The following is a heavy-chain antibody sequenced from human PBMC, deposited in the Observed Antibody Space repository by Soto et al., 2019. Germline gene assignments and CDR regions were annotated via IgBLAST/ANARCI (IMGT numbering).Heavy chain of an antibody. Sequence: NPSETLSLTCTVSGGSISSGGYYWSWIRQHPGKGLEWIGYIYYSGSTYYNPSLKSRVTISVDTSKNQFSLKLSSVTAADTAVYYCARDGRYYDFWSGYYDYGMDVWGQGTTVTVSS. CDR2: IYYSGST. CDR1: GGSISSGGYY. CDR3: ARDGRYYDFWSGYYDYGMDV. D-gene: IGHD3-3*01. V-gene: IGHV4-31*03. J-gene: IGHJ6*02.